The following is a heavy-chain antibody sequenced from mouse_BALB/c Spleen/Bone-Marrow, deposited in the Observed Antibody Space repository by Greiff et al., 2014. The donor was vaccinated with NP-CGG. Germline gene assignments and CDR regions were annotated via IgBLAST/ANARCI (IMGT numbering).Heavy chain of an antibody. Sequence: EVQLVESGGGLVQPGGSLKLSCAASGFTFSSYGMSWVRQTPDKRLELVATINRNSGSTYYPDSVKGRFTISRDNAKNTLYLQMSSLKSEDTAMYYCAREDYYYAMDYWGQGTSVTVSS. CDR3: AREDYYYAMDY. J-gene: IGHJ4*01. V-gene: IGHV5-6-3*01. CDR1: GFTFSSYG. CDR2: INRNSGST.